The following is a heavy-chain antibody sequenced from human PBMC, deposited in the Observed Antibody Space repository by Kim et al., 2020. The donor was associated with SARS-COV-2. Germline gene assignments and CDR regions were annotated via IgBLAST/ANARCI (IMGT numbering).Heavy chain of an antibody. V-gene: IGHV4-59*01. CDR2: IYYSGRT. D-gene: IGHD6-19*01. CDR3: ARIPDIAGWPFDS. J-gene: IGHJ4*02. Sequence: SETLSLTCTVSVGSISSDYWTWIRQPPGKGLEWIGYIYYSGRTRYNPSFRSRVAIFVDPPKSHFSLTLTSVTAADTAVYFCARIPDIAGWPFDSWGQGILVSVSS. CDR1: VGSISSDY.